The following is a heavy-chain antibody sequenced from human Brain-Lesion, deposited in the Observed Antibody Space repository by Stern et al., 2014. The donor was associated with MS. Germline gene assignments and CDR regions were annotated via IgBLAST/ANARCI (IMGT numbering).Heavy chain of an antibody. CDR1: GFRFSDYY. CDR3: VKNHYGLDY. Sequence: QMQLVQYGGGLVKPGGSLRLSCAASGFRFSDYYMAWVRQAPGKGLEWVSYITGSGDITNYADSVKGRFTISRDNAKNSLHLQMNSLRAEDTAVYYCVKNHYGLDYWGQGALVTVSS. CDR2: ITGSGDIT. D-gene: IGHD3-10*01. J-gene: IGHJ4*02. V-gene: IGHV3-11*01.